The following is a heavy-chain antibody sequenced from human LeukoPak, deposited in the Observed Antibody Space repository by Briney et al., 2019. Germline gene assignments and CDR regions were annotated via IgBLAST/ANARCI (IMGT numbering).Heavy chain of an antibody. CDR3: ARDRGNGWPYFFDY. CDR1: GVSISSGGQY. D-gene: IGHD6-19*01. V-gene: IGHV4-31*03. J-gene: IGHJ4*02. Sequence: SETLSLTCTVSGVSISSGGQYWSWIRQSPGKGLGWIGYIFYRDSTNYNPSLKSRATISVDTPKNQFSLNLTSLTAADTAVYYCARDRGNGWPYFFDYWGRGTLVTVSS. CDR2: IFYRDST.